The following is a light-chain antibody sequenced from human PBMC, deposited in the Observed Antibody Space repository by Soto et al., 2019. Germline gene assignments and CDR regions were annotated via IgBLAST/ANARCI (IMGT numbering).Light chain of an antibody. CDR1: QSVSSSY. CDR2: GAS. CDR3: QQYGRSLWT. Sequence: EIVLPQSPGTLSLSPGERDTLSCRASQSVSSSYLAWYQQKPGQAPRLLIYGASSRATDIPDRFSGSGSGTDGTLTISRLEPEHFAVHYCQQYGRSLWTFGQGTKVEIK. V-gene: IGKV3-20*01. J-gene: IGKJ1*01.